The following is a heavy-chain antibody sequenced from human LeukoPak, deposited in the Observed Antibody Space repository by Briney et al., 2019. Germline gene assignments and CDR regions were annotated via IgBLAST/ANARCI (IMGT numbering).Heavy chain of an antibody. CDR3: ARHGWLRTFDY. J-gene: IGHJ4*02. Sequence: PSETLSLTCAVYGGSFSGYYWSWIRQPPGKGLEWIGEINHSGSTNYNPSLKSRVTISVDTSKNQFSLKLSSVTAADTAVYYCARHGWLRTFDYWGQGTLVTVSS. CDR1: GGSFSGYY. D-gene: IGHD5-12*01. CDR2: INHSGST. V-gene: IGHV4-34*01.